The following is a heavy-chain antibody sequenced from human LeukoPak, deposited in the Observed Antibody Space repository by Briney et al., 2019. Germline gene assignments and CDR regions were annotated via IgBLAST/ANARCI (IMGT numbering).Heavy chain of an antibody. J-gene: IGHJ4*02. CDR3: ARGRGYFDY. CDR1: GGSFSGYY. CDR2: IYYSGST. V-gene: IGHV4-59*01. Sequence: SETLSLTCAVYGGSFSGYYWSWIRQPPGKGLEWIGYIYYSGSTNYNPSLKSRVTISVDTSKNQFSLKLSSVTAADTALYYCARGRGYFDYWGQGTLVTVSS.